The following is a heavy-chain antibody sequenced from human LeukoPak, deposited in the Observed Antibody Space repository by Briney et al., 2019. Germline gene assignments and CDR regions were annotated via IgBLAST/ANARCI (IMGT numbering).Heavy chain of an antibody. CDR1: GGSISSSSYY. V-gene: IGHV4-39*07. CDR2: IYYSGST. J-gene: IGHJ4*02. Sequence: SETLSLTCTVSGGSISSSSYYWGWIRQPPGKGLEWIGSIYYSGSTYYNPSLKSRVTISVDTSKNQFSLKLSSVTAADTAVYYCARGVIVGATMETFDYWGQGTLVTVSS. CDR3: ARGVIVGATMETFDY. D-gene: IGHD1-26*01.